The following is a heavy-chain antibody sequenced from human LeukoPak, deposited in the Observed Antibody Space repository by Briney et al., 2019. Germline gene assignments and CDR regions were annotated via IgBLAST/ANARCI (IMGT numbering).Heavy chain of an antibody. Sequence: GSLRLSCAASGFTFSSYWMSWVRQPPGKGLEWIGEINHSGSTNYNPSLKSRVTISVDTSKNQFSLKLSSVTAADTAVYYCARKGQWLSPFDYWGQGTLVTVSS. D-gene: IGHD6-19*01. CDR3: ARKGQWLSPFDY. CDR2: INHSGST. CDR1: GFTFSSYW. V-gene: IGHV4-34*01. J-gene: IGHJ4*02.